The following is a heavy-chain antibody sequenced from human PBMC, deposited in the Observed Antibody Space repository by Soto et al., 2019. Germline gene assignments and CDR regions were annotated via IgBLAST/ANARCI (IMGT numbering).Heavy chain of an antibody. V-gene: IGHV1-18*01. CDR1: GYTFSAYD. J-gene: IGHJ4*02. CDR3: ARVIGLHYIDY. D-gene: IGHD2-2*02. CDR2: IRAYNGDT. Sequence: ASVKVSCKTSGYTFSAYDIYWVRQAPGQGLEWMGWIRAYNGDTKYSQKFQTRVTMTTDKSTDTAYMDLRSLRSDDTAMYYCARVIGLHYIDYWGQGTLVTVSS.